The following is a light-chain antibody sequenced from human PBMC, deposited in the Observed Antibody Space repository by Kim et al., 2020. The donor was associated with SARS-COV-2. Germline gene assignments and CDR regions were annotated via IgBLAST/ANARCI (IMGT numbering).Light chain of an antibody. CDR2: DAY. CDR1: QSVGNF. V-gene: IGKV3-11*01. CDR3: QQRYSWPLT. Sequence: EIVSTLSPATLSLSPGERATLSCRTSQSVGNFLAWYQQRPGQAPRLLIYDAYIRASDIPARFSGSGSGTDFILTIRNLEPEDFAIYYCQQRYSWPLTFGGGTKVDIK. J-gene: IGKJ4*01.